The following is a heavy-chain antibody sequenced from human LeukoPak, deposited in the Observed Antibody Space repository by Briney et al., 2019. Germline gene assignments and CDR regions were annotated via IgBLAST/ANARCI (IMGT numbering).Heavy chain of an antibody. V-gene: IGHV4-34*01. J-gene: IGHJ2*01. CDR1: GGSFSGYY. CDR2: INHSGST. Sequence: PSETLSLTCAVYGGSFSGYYWSWIRQPPGKGLEWIGEINHSGSTNYNPSLKSRVTISVDTSKNQFSLKLSSVTAADTAVYYCARVEMATNNPNWYFDLWGRGTLVTVSS. D-gene: IGHD5-24*01. CDR3: ARVEMATNNPNWYFDL.